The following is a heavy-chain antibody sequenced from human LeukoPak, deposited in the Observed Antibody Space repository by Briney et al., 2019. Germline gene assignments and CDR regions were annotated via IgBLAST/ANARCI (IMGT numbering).Heavy chain of an antibody. D-gene: IGHD3-16*01. Sequence: ASVKVSCKASGYTFTSYGISWVRQAPGQGLEWMGWISAYNGNTNYAQRLQGRVTMTTDTSTSTAYMELRSLRSDDTAVYYCARGVNTYLWFGGDYMDVWGKGSTVTVSS. V-gene: IGHV1-18*01. CDR1: GYTFTSYG. CDR2: ISAYNGNT. J-gene: IGHJ6*03. CDR3: ARGVNTYLWFGGDYMDV.